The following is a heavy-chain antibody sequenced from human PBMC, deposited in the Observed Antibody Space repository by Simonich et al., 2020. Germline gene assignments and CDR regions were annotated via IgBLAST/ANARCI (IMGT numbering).Heavy chain of an antibody. D-gene: IGHD3-16*01. CDR3: ARPLGIVWAFDI. V-gene: IGHV4-34*01. CDR1: GGSFSGYY. CDR2: INHSRNT. J-gene: IGHJ3*02. Sequence: QVQLQQWGAGLLKPSETLSLTCAVYGGSFSGYYWSWIRQPPGKGLEWIGEINHSRNTNYNPSLKSRVTISVDTSKNQFSLKLSSVTAADTAVYYCARPLGIVWAFDIWGQGTMVTVSS.